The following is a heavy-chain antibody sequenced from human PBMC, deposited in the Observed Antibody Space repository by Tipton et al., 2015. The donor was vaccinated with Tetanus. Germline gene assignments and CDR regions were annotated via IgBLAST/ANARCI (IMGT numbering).Heavy chain of an antibody. J-gene: IGHJ6*03. CDR1: GFTFSKHW. CDR3: ARDRGEDWTNFYYMDV. V-gene: IGHV3-7*01. D-gene: IGHD3/OR15-3a*01. CDR2: IKEDGNEK. Sequence: GSLRLSCAASGFTFSKHWMTWVRQGPGKGLEWVANIKEDGNEKSYADSVEGRFIISRDNAENSLYLQMSSLRVGDTAVYYCARDRGEDWTNFYYMDVWGKGATVTVSS.